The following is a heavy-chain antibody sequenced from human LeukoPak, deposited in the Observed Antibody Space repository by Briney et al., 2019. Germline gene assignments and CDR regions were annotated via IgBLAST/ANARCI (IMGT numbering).Heavy chain of an antibody. V-gene: IGHV4-39*02. J-gene: IGHJ5*02. CDR1: GGSISSSIYY. CDR3: ARDGLYNWFDP. Sequence: SETLSLTCTVSGGSISSSIYYWVWIRQPPGKGLEWIGSIYYSGSTYYNPSLKSRVTISVDTSKNQFSLKLSSVTAADTAVYYCARDGLYNWFDPWGQGTLVTVSS. D-gene: IGHD3/OR15-3a*01. CDR2: IYYSGST.